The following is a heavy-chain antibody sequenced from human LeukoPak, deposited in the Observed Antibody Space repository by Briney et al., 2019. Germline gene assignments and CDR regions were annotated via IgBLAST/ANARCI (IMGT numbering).Heavy chain of an antibody. CDR3: AKGLEEGSGTRLLDY. V-gene: IGHV3-23*01. D-gene: IGHD3-22*01. CDR2: ISGDSANA. CDR1: GFTFSAYA. Sequence: GGSLKLSCVASGFTFSAYAMSWVRQAPGKGLEWGSSISGDSANAYSADSVKGRLTISRDNSRNTLYLQMNSLRAEDTAVYYCAKGLEEGSGTRLLDYWGQGTLVTVSS. J-gene: IGHJ4*02.